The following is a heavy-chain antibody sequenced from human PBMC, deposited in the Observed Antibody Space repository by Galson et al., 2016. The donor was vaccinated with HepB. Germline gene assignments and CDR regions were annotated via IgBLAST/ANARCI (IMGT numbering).Heavy chain of an antibody. CDR1: GDSVSSDTPA. D-gene: IGHD1-1*01. J-gene: IGHJ4*02. Sequence: CAISGDSVSSDTPAWNWIRQSPSRGLEWLGRTYYGSQWHYDYAVSLRSRITVNPDTSTNHFSLQLNSVTHEDTAVYYCGRGKFASGFDHWGQGTLVTVSS. CDR3: GRGKFASGFDH. CDR2: TYYGSQWHY. V-gene: IGHV6-1*01.